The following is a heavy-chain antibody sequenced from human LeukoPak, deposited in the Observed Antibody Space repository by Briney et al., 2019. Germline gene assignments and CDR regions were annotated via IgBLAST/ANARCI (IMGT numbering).Heavy chain of an antibody. V-gene: IGHV3-23*01. J-gene: IGHJ4*02. CDR3: AKGSSSSRPYYFDY. D-gene: IGHD6-6*01. Sequence: GGSLRLSCAASGFTFRSYAMSWVRQAPGKGLDWVSAITNSGDNTYHADSVKGRFTISRDNPKNTLYLEMNSLRAEDTAIYYCAKGSSSSRPYYFDYWGQGTLVTVSS. CDR2: ITNSGDNT. CDR1: GFTFRSYA.